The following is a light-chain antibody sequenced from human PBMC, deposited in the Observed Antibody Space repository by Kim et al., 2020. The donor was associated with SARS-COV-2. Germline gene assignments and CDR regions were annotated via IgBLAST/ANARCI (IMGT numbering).Light chain of an antibody. CDR3: QSYDSSLSGWV. CDR1: SSNIGAGYD. CDR2: GNS. Sequence: GVTTSCTGGSSNIGAGYDVHWYQQLPGTAPKPLIYGNSNRPSGVPDRFSGSKSGTSASLAITGLQAEDEADYYCQSYDSSLSGWVFGGGTQLTVL. J-gene: IGLJ3*02. V-gene: IGLV1-40*01.